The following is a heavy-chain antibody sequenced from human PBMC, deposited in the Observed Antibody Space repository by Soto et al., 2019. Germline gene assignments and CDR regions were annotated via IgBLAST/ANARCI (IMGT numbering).Heavy chain of an antibody. Sequence: ASVKVSCKASGGTFSSYAISWVRQAPGQGLEWMGIINPSGGSTSYAQKFQGRVTMTRDTSTSTVYMELSSLRSEDTAVYYCTRETECGSGGSCYPYFQHWGQGTLVTVSS. CDR3: TRETECGSGGSCYPYFQH. D-gene: IGHD2-15*01. CDR1: GGTFSSYA. J-gene: IGHJ1*01. CDR2: INPSGGST. V-gene: IGHV1-46*01.